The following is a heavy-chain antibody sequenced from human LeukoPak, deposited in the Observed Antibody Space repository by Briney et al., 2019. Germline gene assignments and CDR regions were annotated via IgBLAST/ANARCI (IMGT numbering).Heavy chain of an antibody. V-gene: IGHV3-9*01. CDR1: GFIFNNYA. CDR3: AKDLLAYCGGDCSNFDY. Sequence: GGSLRLSCAGSGFIFNNYAMHWVRQAPGKGLEWVSGISWNSGSIGYADSVKGRFTISRGNAKNSLYLQMNSLRAEDTALYYCAKDLLAYCGGDCSNFDYWGQGTLVTVSS. D-gene: IGHD2-21*02. J-gene: IGHJ4*02. CDR2: ISWNSGSI.